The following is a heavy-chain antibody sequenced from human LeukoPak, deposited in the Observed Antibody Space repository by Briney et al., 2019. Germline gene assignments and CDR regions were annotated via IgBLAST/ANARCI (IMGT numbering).Heavy chain of an antibody. CDR2: ISYDGSNK. J-gene: IGHJ5*02. V-gene: IGHV3-30-3*01. CDR3: ARERMVAKNWFDP. D-gene: IGHD2-8*01. Sequence: GGSLRLSCAASGFTFSSYAMHWVRQAPGKGLEWVAVISYDGSNKYYADSVKGRFTISRDNSKNTLYLQMNSLRAEDTAVYYCARERMVAKNWFDPWGQGTLVTVSS. CDR1: GFTFSSYA.